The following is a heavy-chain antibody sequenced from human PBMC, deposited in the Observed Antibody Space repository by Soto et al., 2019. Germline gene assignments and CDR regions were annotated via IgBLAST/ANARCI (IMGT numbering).Heavy chain of an antibody. CDR1: GFTFSSYG. D-gene: IGHD1-26*01. CDR3: AKDKMGATEFDY. V-gene: IGHV3-30*18. J-gene: IGHJ4*02. Sequence: QVQLVESGGGVVQPGRSLRLSCAASGFTFSSYGMHWVRQAPGKGLEWVAVISYDGSNKYYADSVKGRFTISRDNSKNTLYLQMNSLRAEDTAVYYGAKDKMGATEFDYWGQGTLVTVSS. CDR2: ISYDGSNK.